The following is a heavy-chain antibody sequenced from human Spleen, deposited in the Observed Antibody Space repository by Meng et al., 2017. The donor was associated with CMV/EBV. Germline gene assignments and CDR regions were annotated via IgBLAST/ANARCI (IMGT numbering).Heavy chain of an antibody. J-gene: IGHJ4*02. CDR1: GFTFSSYG. CDR2: IRYDGSNK. D-gene: IGHD5-18*01. CDR3: ARDRGFSYEVREEGH. Sequence: GESLKISCAASGFTFSSYGMHWVRQAPGKGLEWVAFIRYDGSNKYYADSVKGRFTISRDNAKNSLHLQMNSLRVEDTAVYYCARDRGFSYEVREEGHWGQGTLVTVSS. V-gene: IGHV3-30*02.